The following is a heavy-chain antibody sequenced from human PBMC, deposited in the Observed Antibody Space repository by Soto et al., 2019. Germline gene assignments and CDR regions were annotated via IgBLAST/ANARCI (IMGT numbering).Heavy chain of an antibody. CDR1: GGSIRSYC. CDR3: AREDDGGDSLDV. D-gene: IGHD2-21*02. J-gene: IGHJ6*02. CDR2: ICNSGSI. V-gene: IGHV4-59*12. Sequence: SETLSLTCTVSGGSIRSYCWTWIRQPPGKGLEWIGCICNSGSIHYNPSLKSRVTISVDTSKNQFSLHLTSVTAADTAVYFCAREDDGGDSLDVWGQGTTVTVSS.